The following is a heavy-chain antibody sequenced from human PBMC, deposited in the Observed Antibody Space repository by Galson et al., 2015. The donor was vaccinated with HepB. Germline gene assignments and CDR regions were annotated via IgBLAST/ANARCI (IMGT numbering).Heavy chain of an antibody. J-gene: IGHJ6*02. V-gene: IGHV3-30-3*01. CDR1: GVDFSIYT. CDR3: AKDWGMDV. CDR2: LSFDGTNE. Sequence: PLRVACAASGVDFSIYTRVWARQAPGKGLEGVAGLSFDGTNEYYIDSVKGRFTVSRDRSQSILYLQLNSLRSEDTAIYYCAKDWGMDVWGQGTTVTVSS.